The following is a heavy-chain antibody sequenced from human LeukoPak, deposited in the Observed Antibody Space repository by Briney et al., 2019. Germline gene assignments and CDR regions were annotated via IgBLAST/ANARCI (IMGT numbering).Heavy chain of an antibody. CDR1: GFTFSSYA. D-gene: IGHD3-9*01. CDR2: ISSSSSYI. J-gene: IGHJ3*02. Sequence: PGGSLRLSCAASGFTFSSYAMNWVRQAPGKGLEWVSSISSSSSYIYYADPVKGRFTISRDNAKNSLYLQMNSLRAEDTAVYYCARDQSVLRYFDWFGADAFDIWGQGTMVTVSS. CDR3: ARDQSVLRYFDWFGADAFDI. V-gene: IGHV3-21*01.